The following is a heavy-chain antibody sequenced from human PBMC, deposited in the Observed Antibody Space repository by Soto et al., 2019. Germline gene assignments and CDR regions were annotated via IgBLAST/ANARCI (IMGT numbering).Heavy chain of an antibody. CDR1: GGTISSYT. D-gene: IGHD2-15*01. Sequence: ASVKGSCKASGGTISSYTISWVRQAPGQGLEWMGRIIPILGIANYAQKFQGRVTITADKSTSTAYMELGSLRSEDTAVYYCARGAYCSGGSCYVGNDAFDIWGQGTMVTVSS. CDR2: IIPILGIA. J-gene: IGHJ3*02. CDR3: ARGAYCSGGSCYVGNDAFDI. V-gene: IGHV1-69*02.